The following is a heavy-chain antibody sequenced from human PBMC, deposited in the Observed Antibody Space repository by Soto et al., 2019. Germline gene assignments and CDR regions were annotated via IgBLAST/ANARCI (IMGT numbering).Heavy chain of an antibody. CDR2: INPDSGRT. V-gene: IGHV1-2*02. Sequence: QVQLVQSGPEVGKPGASVKVSCKASGYTFTGYYLHWVRQAPGQGLEWMGYINPDSGRTRYAQEFQGTVTMTRDTSITTTYLELSSLKYDDSAIFYCALSFSQTNIDVWGQGTTVIVSS. CDR1: GYTFTGYY. J-gene: IGHJ6*01. CDR3: ALSFSQTNIDV.